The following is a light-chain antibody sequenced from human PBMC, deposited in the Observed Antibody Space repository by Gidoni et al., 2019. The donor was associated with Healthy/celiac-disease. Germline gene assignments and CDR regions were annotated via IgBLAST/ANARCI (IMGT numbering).Light chain of an antibody. V-gene: IGKV3D-15*01. Sequence: EIVMTQSPATLSVSPGERATLPCRASQSVSSNLAWYQQKPGQAPRLLIYGASTRATGIPARFSGSGSGTEFTLTISSLQSEDFAVYYCQQYNNWPPGAITFGQGTRLEIK. CDR3: QQYNNWPPGAIT. CDR1: QSVSSN. CDR2: GAS. J-gene: IGKJ5*01.